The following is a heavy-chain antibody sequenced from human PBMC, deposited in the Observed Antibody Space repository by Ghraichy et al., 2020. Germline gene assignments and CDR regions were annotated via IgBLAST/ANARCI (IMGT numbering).Heavy chain of an antibody. J-gene: IGHJ6*02. CDR2: VKSDASMI. Sequence: LSLTCAASGFTFSRHRMHWVRQVPGKGLVWVSRVKSDASMIHYADAVKGRFTISRDNAKNMLYLQMSSLRAEDTAVYYCAREAYYGLDVWGQGTTVTVSS. CDR1: GFTFSRHR. CDR3: AREAYYGLDV. V-gene: IGHV3-74*01.